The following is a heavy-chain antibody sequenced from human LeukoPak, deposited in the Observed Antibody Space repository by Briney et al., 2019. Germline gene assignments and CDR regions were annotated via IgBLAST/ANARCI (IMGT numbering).Heavy chain of an antibody. V-gene: IGHV3-66*02. CDR1: GFTVSSNY. CDR2: IYSGSST. J-gene: IGHJ4*02. CDR3: ARKRGYSYGPPDY. D-gene: IGHD5-18*01. Sequence: GGSLRLSCAASGFTVSSNYMSWVRQAPGKGLEWVSVIYSGSSTYYADSVKGRFTISRDNSKNTLYLQMNSLRAEDTAVYYCARKRGYSYGPPDYWGQGTLVTVSS.